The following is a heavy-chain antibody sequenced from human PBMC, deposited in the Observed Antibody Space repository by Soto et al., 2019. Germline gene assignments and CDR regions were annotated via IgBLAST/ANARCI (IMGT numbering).Heavy chain of an antibody. CDR1: GGTFSSYA. D-gene: IGHD6-13*01. V-gene: IGHV1-69*13. CDR3: ARDXSGSWGGTYYYYYGMDV. J-gene: IGHJ6*02. CDR2: IIPIFGTA. Sequence: GASVKVSCKASGGTFSSYAISWVRQAPGQGLEWMGGIIPIFGTANYAQKFQGRVTITADESTSTAYMELSSLRSEDTAVYYCARDXSGSWGGTYYYYYGMDVWGQGTTVTVSS.